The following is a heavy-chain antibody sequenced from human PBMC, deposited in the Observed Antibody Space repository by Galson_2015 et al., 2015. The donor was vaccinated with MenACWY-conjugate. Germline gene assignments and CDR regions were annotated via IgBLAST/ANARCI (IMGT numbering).Heavy chain of an antibody. J-gene: IGHJ5*02. V-gene: IGHV3-21*01. Sequence: SLRLSCAASGFTFSTYSMNWVRQAPGKGLEWVSSISSDSSYIYHADSVKGRFTISRDNAKDSVYLQMNSLRAEDTAVYYCARRGSTLDGRPGWFDPWGQGTLVTVSS. D-gene: IGHD5/OR15-5a*01. CDR1: GFTFSTYS. CDR2: ISSDSSYI. CDR3: ARRGSTLDGRPGWFDP.